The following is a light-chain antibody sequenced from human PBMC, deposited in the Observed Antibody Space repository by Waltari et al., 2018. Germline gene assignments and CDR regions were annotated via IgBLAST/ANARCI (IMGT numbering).Light chain of an antibody. CDR2: GAS. V-gene: IGKV3-20*01. Sequence: EIVLTQSPGTLSLSPGERATLSCRASQTVRTTYLAWYQQNPGQAPTLLLYGASSRATGIPDRFSGSGSGTDFSLTISSLEPEDFAVYYCQQYDISPLTFGGGTRVEIK. CDR3: QQYDISPLT. CDR1: QTVRTTY. J-gene: IGKJ4*01.